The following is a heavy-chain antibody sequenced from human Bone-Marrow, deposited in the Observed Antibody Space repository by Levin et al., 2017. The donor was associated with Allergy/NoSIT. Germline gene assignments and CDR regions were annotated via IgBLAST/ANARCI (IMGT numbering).Heavy chain of an antibody. Sequence: PSETLSLTCSVSGYSISSIYYWGWIRQPPGKGLEWIASIYHSGSTYYNPSLKGRVTISEDTSKNQFFLRLNSVTAADTAVYYCAREVRFSVDTNYVQGDLYYYGMDVWGQGTTVTVSS. D-gene: IGHD3-10*02. CDR3: AREVRFSVDTNYVQGDLYYYGMDV. CDR1: GYSISSIYY. V-gene: IGHV4-38-2*02. J-gene: IGHJ6*02. CDR2: IYHSGST.